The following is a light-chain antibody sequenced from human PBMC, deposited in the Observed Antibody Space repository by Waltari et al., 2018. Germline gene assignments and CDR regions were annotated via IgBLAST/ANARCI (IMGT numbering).Light chain of an antibody. J-gene: IGKJ1*01. CDR2: DAS. V-gene: IGKV3-20*01. CDR1: QLVSSTY. Sequence: IVLTQSPGTLSLSPGERAPLSGRATQLVSSTYLAWYQQKPGQAPRLLIYDASSRATGIPDRFSGSGSGTDFTLIISRLEPEDFAVYYCQHYGSTTWTFGQGTKVEIK. CDR3: QHYGSTTWT.